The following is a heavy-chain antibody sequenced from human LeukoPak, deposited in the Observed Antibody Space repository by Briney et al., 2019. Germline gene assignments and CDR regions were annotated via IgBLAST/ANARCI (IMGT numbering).Heavy chain of an antibody. V-gene: IGHV3-48*03. CDR3: ATAHGLRYFMDV. J-gene: IGHJ6*03. Sequence: PGGSLRLSCAPSEFSLGDYEIHWGRQAPGKGLEWRSYISSSGVYKHYADSVKGRFNVSRDNGNEEVYLQMKSLRADDTAVYYCATAHGLRYFMDVWGKASTVSVYS. D-gene: IGHD3-9*01. CDR2: ISSSGVYK. CDR1: EFSLGDYE.